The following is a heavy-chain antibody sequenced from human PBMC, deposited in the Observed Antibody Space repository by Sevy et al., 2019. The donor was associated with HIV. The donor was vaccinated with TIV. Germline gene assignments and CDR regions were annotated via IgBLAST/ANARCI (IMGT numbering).Heavy chain of an antibody. CDR3: AREGGVATTGDHDAFDI. J-gene: IGHJ3*02. V-gene: IGHV1-69*01. CDR1: GDTFSTYG. Sequence: ASVKVSCKASGDTFSTYGLSWLRQAPGQGLEWMGGIIPIFGTPNYAQKFQGRVTITADESASTAYMELSSLRSEDTALYYCAREGGVATTGDHDAFDIWGHGTLVTVSS. CDR2: IIPIFGTP. D-gene: IGHD7-27*01.